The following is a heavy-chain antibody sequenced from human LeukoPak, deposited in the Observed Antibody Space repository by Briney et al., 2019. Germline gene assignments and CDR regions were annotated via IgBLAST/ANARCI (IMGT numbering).Heavy chain of an antibody. CDR2: IIPIFGTA. J-gene: IGHJ6*03. Sequence: SVTVSCKASGGTFSIYAISWVRQAPGQGLEWMGGIIPIFGTANYAQKFQGRVTITTDESTSTAYMELSSLRSEDTAVYYCAGVDCSSTSCPGGGYYYMDVWGKGTTVTVSS. CDR1: GGTFSIYA. D-gene: IGHD2-2*01. V-gene: IGHV1-69*05. CDR3: AGVDCSSTSCPGGGYYYMDV.